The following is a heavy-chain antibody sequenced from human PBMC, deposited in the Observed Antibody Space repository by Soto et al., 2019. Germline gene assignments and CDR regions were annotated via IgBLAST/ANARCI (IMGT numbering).Heavy chain of an antibody. V-gene: IGHV3-7*01. D-gene: IGHD6-6*01. CDR1: GFTFSSYW. Sequence: GGSLRLSCAASGFTFSSYWMSWVRQAPGKGLEWVANIKQDGSEKYYVDSVKGRFTISRDNAKNSLYLQMNSLRAEDTAVYYCARALTLRYSSSYFDYWGQGTLVTVSS. CDR2: IKQDGSEK. J-gene: IGHJ4*02. CDR3: ARALTLRYSSSYFDY.